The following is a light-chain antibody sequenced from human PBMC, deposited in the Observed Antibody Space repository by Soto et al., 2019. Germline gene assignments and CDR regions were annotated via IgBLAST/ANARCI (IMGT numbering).Light chain of an antibody. J-gene: IGKJ4*01. CDR1: QTVSNNY. V-gene: IGKV3-20*01. CDR2: GAS. CDR3: QQYYSTPLT. Sequence: EIVLTQSPGTLSLSPGDRATLSCRASQTVSNNYLAWCQQKPGQAPRVIMYGASRRATGIPDRFSGGGSGTDFTLTISRLEPEDFAVYFCQQYYSTPLTFGGGTKVEIK.